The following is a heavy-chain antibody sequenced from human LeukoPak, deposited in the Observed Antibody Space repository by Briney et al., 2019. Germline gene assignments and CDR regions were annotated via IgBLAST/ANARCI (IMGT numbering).Heavy chain of an antibody. J-gene: IGHJ6*04. Sequence: PSETLSLTCAASGGSISSSNWWSWVRQPPGKGLEWIGEIYHSGSTNYNPSLKSRVTISVDKSKNQFSLKLSSVTAADTAVYYCARDPRVDTAMVYYYYGMDVWGKGTTVTVSS. D-gene: IGHD5-18*01. CDR2: IYHSGST. CDR1: GGSISSSNW. V-gene: IGHV4-4*02. CDR3: ARDPRVDTAMVYYYYGMDV.